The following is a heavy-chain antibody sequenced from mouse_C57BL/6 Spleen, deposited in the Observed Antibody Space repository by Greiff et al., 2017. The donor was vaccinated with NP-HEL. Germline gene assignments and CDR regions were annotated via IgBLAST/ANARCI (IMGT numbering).Heavy chain of an antibody. CDR3: ARGDGNYMFAY. D-gene: IGHD2-1*01. V-gene: IGHV1-54*01. CDR1: GYAFTNYL. Sequence: VQLQQSGAELVRPGTSVKVSCKASGYAFTNYLIEWVKQRPGKGLEWIGRIYPGDGDTNYNGKFKGKATLTADKSSSTAYMQLSSLTSEDSAVYFCARGDGNYMFAYWGQGTLVTVSA. CDR2: IYPGDGDT. J-gene: IGHJ3*01.